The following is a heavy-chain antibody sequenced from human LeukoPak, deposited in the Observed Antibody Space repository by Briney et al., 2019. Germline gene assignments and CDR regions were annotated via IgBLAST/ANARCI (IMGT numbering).Heavy chain of an antibody. CDR2: IWYDGSNK. CDR3: ARDHGSSQWLVLDFDY. CDR1: GFTFSSYG. D-gene: IGHD2-21*01. V-gene: IGHV3-33*01. Sequence: GRSLRLSCAASGFTFSSYGMHWVRQAPGKGLEWVAVIWYDGSNKYYADSVKGRFTISRDNSENTLYLQMNSLRAEDTAVYYCARDHGSSQWLVLDFDYWGQGTLVTVSS. J-gene: IGHJ4*02.